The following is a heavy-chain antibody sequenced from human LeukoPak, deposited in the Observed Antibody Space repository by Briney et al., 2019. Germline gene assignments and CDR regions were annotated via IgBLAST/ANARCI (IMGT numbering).Heavy chain of an antibody. CDR3: ARGDYRSGSYLQDY. V-gene: IGHV1-69*02. CDR1: GGTFSSYT. Sequence: SVKVSCKASGGTFSSYTISWVRQAPGQGLEWMGRIIPILGIANYAQKFQGRVTITADKSTSTAYMELSSLRSEDTAVYFCARGDYRSGSYLQDYWGQGTLVTVSS. D-gene: IGHD3-10*01. J-gene: IGHJ4*02. CDR2: IIPILGIA.